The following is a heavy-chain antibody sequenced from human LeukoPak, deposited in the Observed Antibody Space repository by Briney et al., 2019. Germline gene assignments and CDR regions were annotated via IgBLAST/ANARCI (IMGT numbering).Heavy chain of an antibody. CDR2: FFPCGSEP. CDR3: ARRRGVPSGRDTFDI. Sequence: GEALTIPCKISGYNITTHWLGWVRQRPGKGLDWMVIFFPCGSEPRYSASCQGQVTMSPDISISTAYLQWTTLKASNTAMYYCARRRGVPSGRDTFDICGQGTMVSVSS. J-gene: IGHJ3*02. CDR1: GYNITTHW. D-gene: IGHD3-10*01. V-gene: IGHV5-51*01.